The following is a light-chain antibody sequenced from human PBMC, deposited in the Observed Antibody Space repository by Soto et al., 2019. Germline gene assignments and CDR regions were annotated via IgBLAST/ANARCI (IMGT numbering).Light chain of an antibody. Sequence: DIQMTQSPSSLSASVGDRVTITCRASQTVSNYLNWYQQRPGRAPKLLIYATSTLQSGVPSRFSGSGSGTDFTLTISSLQSEDSSTYYCQQTYSTPYTFGQGTKLEIK. J-gene: IGKJ2*01. CDR1: QTVSNY. V-gene: IGKV1-39*01. CDR3: QQTYSTPYT. CDR2: ATS.